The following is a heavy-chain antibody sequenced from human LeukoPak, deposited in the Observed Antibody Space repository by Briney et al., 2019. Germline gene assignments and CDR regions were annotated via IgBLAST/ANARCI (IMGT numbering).Heavy chain of an antibody. V-gene: IGHV3-23*01. D-gene: IGHD3-22*01. J-gene: IGHJ4*02. Sequence: GGSLRLSCAASGFTFSTYTMAWVRQAPGGGLEWVSGISGNGGRTYYADSVKGRFAISRDDSKSTLYLQMNSLRGEDTAVYYCARGGDSSGFDYWGQGTLVTVSS. CDR1: GFTFSTYT. CDR2: ISGNGGRT. CDR3: ARGGDSSGFDY.